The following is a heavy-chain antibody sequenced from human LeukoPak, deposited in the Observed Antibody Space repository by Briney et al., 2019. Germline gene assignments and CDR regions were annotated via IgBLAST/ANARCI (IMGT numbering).Heavy chain of an antibody. D-gene: IGHD3-9*01. Sequence: GGSLRLSCAASGFTFSSYEMNWVRQAPGKGLEWVSYIISSGSTTYYAHSVKGRFTISRDNTKNSLYLQMSSVRAEDTAVYYCAREAAEYDILTGPDGGFDYWGQGTLVTVSS. J-gene: IGHJ4*02. CDR2: IISSGSTT. V-gene: IGHV3-48*03. CDR1: GFTFSSYE. CDR3: AREAAEYDILTGPDGGFDY.